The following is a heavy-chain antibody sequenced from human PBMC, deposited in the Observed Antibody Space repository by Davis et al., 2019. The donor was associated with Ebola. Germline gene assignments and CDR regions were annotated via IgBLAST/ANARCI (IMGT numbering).Heavy chain of an antibody. Sequence: GGSLRLSCAASRFTFSSYSMNWVRQAPGKGLEWVSSISSSGSYIYYVDSVKGRFTISRDNAKNSLYLQMNSLRVEDTAVYYCARDLYLGSWNYYVMDVWGQGTTVTVSS. D-gene: IGHD2-2*02. J-gene: IGHJ6*02. CDR3: ARDLYLGSWNYYVMDV. V-gene: IGHV3-21*01. CDR2: ISSSGSYI. CDR1: RFTFSSYS.